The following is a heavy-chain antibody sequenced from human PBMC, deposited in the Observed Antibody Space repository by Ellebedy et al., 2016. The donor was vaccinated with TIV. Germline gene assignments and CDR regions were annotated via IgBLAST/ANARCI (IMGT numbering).Heavy chain of an antibody. CDR3: ANVPGHLPNGNDY. J-gene: IGHJ4*02. Sequence: GGSLRLSXAASGFTFSSYGMHWVRQAPGKGLEWVAVISFDGSSKHYADSVKGRFTISRDNSKNTLYLQMNSLRPEDTAVYYCANVPGHLPNGNDYWGQGTLVTVSS. CDR1: GFTFSSYG. CDR2: ISFDGSSK. D-gene: IGHD1-1*01. V-gene: IGHV3-30*18.